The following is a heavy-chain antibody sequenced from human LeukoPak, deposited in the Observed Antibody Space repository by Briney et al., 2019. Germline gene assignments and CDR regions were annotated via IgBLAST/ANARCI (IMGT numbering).Heavy chain of an antibody. V-gene: IGHV3-21*04. CDR2: ISSSSSYI. CDR1: GFTFSSYS. D-gene: IGHD2-2*01. CDR3: AKAQTTYCSSTSCGYRGYFDY. Sequence: GGSLRLSCAASGFTFSSYSMNWVRQAPGKGLEWVSSISSSSSYIYYADSVKGRFTISRDNAKNSLYLQMNSLRAEDTAVYYCAKAQTTYCSSTSCGYRGYFDYWGQGTLVTVSS. J-gene: IGHJ4*02.